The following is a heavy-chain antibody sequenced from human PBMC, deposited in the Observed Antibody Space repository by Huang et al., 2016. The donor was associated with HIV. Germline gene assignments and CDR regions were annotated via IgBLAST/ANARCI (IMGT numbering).Heavy chain of an antibody. CDR2: SKREGSST. V-gene: IGHV3-74*01. CDR1: GFTFSSYW. Sequence: EVQLVESGGGLVQPGGSLRLSCAASGFTFSSYWMHWVRQVPGKGLGWVSHSKREGSSTSYADSVKGRFTISRDNAKNTLYLQMNSLRAEDTAVYYCARGSRQGKYYYGSGTAYWGQGTLVTVSS. J-gene: IGHJ4*02. D-gene: IGHD3-10*01. CDR3: ARGSRQGKYYYGSGTAY.